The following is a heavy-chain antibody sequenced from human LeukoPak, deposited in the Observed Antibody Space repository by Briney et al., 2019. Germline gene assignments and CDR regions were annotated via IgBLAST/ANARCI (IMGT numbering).Heavy chain of an antibody. CDR3: ARVTAAGTVYYYYMDV. CDR1: GGTFSSYA. J-gene: IGHJ6*03. Sequence: SVKVSCKASGGTFSSYAISWVRQAPGQGLEWMGGIIPIFGTANYAQKFQGRVTITTDESTSTAYMGLSSLRSEDTAVYYCARVTAAGTVYYYYMDVWGKGPTVTVSS. D-gene: IGHD6-13*01. V-gene: IGHV1-69*05. CDR2: IIPIFGTA.